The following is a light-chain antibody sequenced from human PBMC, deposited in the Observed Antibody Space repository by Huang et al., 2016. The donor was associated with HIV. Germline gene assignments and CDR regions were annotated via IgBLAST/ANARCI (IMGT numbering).Light chain of an antibody. CDR3: QHYNNWPPLT. V-gene: IGKV3-15*01. CDR1: QSISSN. CDR2: GAS. Sequence: EIVMTQSPATLSVSPGERTTLSCRASQSISSNLAWYQQKPGQAPRRLIYGASTRATGVPDRFSGSGSGTEFTLTISSLQSEDFAIYYCQHYNNWPPLTFGGGTKVEIK. J-gene: IGKJ4*01.